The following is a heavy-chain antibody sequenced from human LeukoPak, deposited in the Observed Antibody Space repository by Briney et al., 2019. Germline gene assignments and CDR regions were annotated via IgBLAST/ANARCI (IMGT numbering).Heavy chain of an antibody. Sequence: PGGSLRLSCAASGFTFSNYAMSWVRQAPGKGLEWVSAILESGGSTYYADSVKGRFTISRDNSKNTLYLQMNSLRAEDTAVYYCAKISPRDYYYNMDVWGQGTTVTVSS. J-gene: IGHJ6*02. V-gene: IGHV3-23*01. CDR1: GFTFSNYA. CDR3: AKISPRDYYYNMDV. CDR2: ILESGGST.